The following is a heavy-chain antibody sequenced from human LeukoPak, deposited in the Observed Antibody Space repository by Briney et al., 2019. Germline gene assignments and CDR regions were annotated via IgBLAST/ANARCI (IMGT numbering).Heavy chain of an antibody. D-gene: IGHD2-2*01. CDR1: GFTFSSYW. CDR3: ARGADCGATSCYPFFDY. CDR2: ISPNGGTT. Sequence: GGSLRLSCAASGFTFSSYWVHWVRQAPGKGLEYVSTISPNGGTTYYANSVKGRFTISRDNSKNTLYLQMGSLRTEDMAVYYCARGADCGATSCYPFFDYWGQGALVTVSS. J-gene: IGHJ4*02. V-gene: IGHV3-64*01.